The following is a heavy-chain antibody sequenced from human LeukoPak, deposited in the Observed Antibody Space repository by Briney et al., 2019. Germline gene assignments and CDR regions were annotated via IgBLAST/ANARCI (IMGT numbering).Heavy chain of an antibody. CDR1: GGSISSGSYY. V-gene: IGHV4-61*02. Sequence: SETLSLTCTVSGGSISSGSYYWSWIRQPAGKRLEWIGRIYTSGSTNYNPSLKSRVTISVDTSKNQFSLKLSSVTAADTAVYYCARAESFWYFDLWGRGTLVTVSS. CDR3: ARAESFWYFDL. J-gene: IGHJ2*01. CDR2: IYTSGST. D-gene: IGHD2/OR15-2a*01.